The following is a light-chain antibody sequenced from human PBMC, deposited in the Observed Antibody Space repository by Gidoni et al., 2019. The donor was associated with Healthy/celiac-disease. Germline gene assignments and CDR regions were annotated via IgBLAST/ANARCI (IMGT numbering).Light chain of an antibody. CDR2: QDS. Sequence: SYELTQPPSVYVSPGQPASITCSGDKLGDKYACWYQQKPGQSLVLVIYQDSKRPSGIPERFSGSNSGNTATLTISGTQAMDEADYYCQAWDSSTVVFGGGTKLTVL. V-gene: IGLV3-1*01. CDR1: KLGDKY. CDR3: QAWDSSTVV. J-gene: IGLJ2*01.